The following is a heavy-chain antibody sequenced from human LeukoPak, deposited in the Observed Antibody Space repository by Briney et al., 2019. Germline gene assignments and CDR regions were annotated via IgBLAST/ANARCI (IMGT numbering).Heavy chain of an antibody. CDR2: IKSKTDGGTT. V-gene: IGHV3-15*07. CDR1: GFTFSSYW. J-gene: IGHJ6*02. CDR3: TTRGVIILRGGYGMDV. D-gene: IGHD3-10*01. Sequence: GGSLRLSCAASGFTFSSYWMNWARQAPGKGLEWVGRIKSKTDGGTTDYAAPVKGRFTISRDDSKNTLYLQMNSLKTEDTAVYYCTTRGVIILRGGYGMDVWGQGTTVTVSS.